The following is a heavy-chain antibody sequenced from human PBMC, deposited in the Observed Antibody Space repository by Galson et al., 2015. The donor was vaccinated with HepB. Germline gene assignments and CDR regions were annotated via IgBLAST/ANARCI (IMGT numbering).Heavy chain of an antibody. V-gene: IGHV1-3*01. D-gene: IGHD6-19*01. J-gene: IGHJ6*02. CDR2: INAGNGNT. CDR1: GYTFTSYA. CDR3: AREQQWLATYYYYYYGMDV. Sequence: SVKVSCKASGYTFTSYAMHWVRQAPGQRLEWMGWINAGNGNTKYSQKFQGRVTITRDTSASTAYMELSSLRSEDTAVYYCAREQQWLATYYYYYYGMDVWGQGTTVTVSS.